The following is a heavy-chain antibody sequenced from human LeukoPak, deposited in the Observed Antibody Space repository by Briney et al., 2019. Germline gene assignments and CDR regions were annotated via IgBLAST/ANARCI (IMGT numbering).Heavy chain of an antibody. J-gene: IGHJ5*01. V-gene: IGHV1-8*01. CDR3: AGLDYGDSQWFDC. D-gene: IGHD4-17*01. Sequence: ASVKVSCKASGCTFTSYDINWVRQAPGQGLEWMGWMNPNSGNTGYAQKFQGRVTMTRNTSISTAYMELSSLRSEDTAVYYCAGLDYGDSQWFDCWGQGTLVTVSS. CDR1: GCTFTSYD. CDR2: MNPNSGNT.